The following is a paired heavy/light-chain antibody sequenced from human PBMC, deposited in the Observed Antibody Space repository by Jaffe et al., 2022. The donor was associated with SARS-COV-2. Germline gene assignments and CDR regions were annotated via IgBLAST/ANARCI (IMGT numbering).Light chain of an antibody. Sequence: QSALTQPASVSGSPGQSVTISCTGSSSDVGTHNYVSWYQQHPGKVPKLMIYEVTKRPSGVSPRFSGSRSGNTASLTISGLQAEDEADYYCSSYGNAATLVLFGGGTQLTVL. CDR2: EVT. CDR1: SSDVGTHNY. J-gene: IGLJ2*01. CDR3: SSYGNAATLVL. V-gene: IGLV2-14*01.
Heavy chain of an antibody. J-gene: IGHJ6*02. V-gene: IGHV3-30*18. Sequence: QGQLVESGGGVVQPGRSLRLSCAASGFSFSSYGMHWVRQAPGKGLEWVAVISSDGTYNYYADSVKGRFTISRDNSKNTLHLEMNSLRAEDTAVYFCAKDVKYQPPTHFYSYGMDVWGQGTTVAVSS. CDR1: GFSFSSYG. CDR2: ISSDGTYN. CDR3: AKDVKYQPPTHFYSYGMDV.